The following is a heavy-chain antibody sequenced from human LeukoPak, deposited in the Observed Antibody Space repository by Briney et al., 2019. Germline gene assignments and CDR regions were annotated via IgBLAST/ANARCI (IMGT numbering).Heavy chain of an antibody. V-gene: IGHV3-7*01. CDR3: ARGPTDFDASDI. Sequence: QPGGSLRLSCAASGFTISRYWMSWVRLVPGKGPESVAHIKHDSSETYYVDSVRGRFIISRDNVKNSLYLRMNSLRVEDTAVYHCARGPTDFDASDIWGHGTLVTVSS. D-gene: IGHD1-26*01. CDR2: IKHDSSET. CDR1: GFTISRYW. J-gene: IGHJ3*02.